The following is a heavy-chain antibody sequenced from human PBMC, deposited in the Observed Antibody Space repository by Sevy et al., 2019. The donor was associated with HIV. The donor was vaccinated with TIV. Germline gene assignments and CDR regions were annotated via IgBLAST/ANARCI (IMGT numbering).Heavy chain of an antibody. CDR3: ARGLAALPGYYYGLDV. D-gene: IGHD6-6*01. Sequence: GGSLRLSCAASGFTFSSYAMNWVRQAPRKGLEWVALISYDGNNKYYADSVKGRFTISRDNSKNTLYLQMNSLRGEDTAFYYCARGLAALPGYYYGLDVWGQGTTVTVSS. V-gene: IGHV3-30*04. J-gene: IGHJ6*02. CDR2: ISYDGNNK. CDR1: GFTFSSYA.